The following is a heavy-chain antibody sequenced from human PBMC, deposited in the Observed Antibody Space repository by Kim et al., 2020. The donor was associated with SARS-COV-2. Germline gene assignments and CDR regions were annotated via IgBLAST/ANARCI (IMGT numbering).Heavy chain of an antibody. J-gene: IGHJ6*02. Sequence: VGSLRLSCAASGFTFSSYGMHWVRQAPGKGLEWVAVIWYDGSNKYYADSVKGRFTISRDNSKNTLYLQMNSLRAEDTAVYYCARDYADYYYYAMDVWGQGTTVTVSS. D-gene: IGHD4-17*01. CDR1: GFTFSSYG. V-gene: IGHV3-33*01. CDR3: ARDYADYYYYAMDV. CDR2: IWYDGSNK.